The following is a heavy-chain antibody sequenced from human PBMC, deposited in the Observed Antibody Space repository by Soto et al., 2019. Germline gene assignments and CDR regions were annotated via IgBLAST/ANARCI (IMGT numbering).Heavy chain of an antibody. CDR1: GYSFTSYW. J-gene: IGHJ6*02. Sequence: GASLKISCKGSGYSFTSYWISWVRQMPGKGLEWMGRIDPSASYTNYSPSFQGHVTISADKSISTAYLQGSSLKASDTAMYYWAAPNRIAAAGHHYYYGMDVWGQGTTVTVSS. D-gene: IGHD6-13*01. CDR3: AAPNRIAAAGHHYYYGMDV. CDR2: IDPSASYT. V-gene: IGHV5-10-1*01.